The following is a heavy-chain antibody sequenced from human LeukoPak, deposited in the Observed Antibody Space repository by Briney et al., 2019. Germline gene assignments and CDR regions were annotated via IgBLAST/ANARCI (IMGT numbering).Heavy chain of an antibody. Sequence: GGSLRLSCVASGFTFSSYGMSWVRQAPGKGLVWVSQINTDGTDTNYADSVKGRFTISRDNAKNTLYLQMNSLRADDTAVYYCARGPYYYDSSGHPDIWGHGTMVAVSS. CDR1: GFTFSSYG. CDR2: INTDGTDT. V-gene: IGHV3-74*01. J-gene: IGHJ3*02. D-gene: IGHD3-22*01. CDR3: ARGPYYYDSSGHPDI.